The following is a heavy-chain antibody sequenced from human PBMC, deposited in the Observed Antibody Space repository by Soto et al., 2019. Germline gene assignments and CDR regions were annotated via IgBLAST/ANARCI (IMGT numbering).Heavy chain of an antibody. CDR1: GYTFTSYY. J-gene: IGHJ5*02. Sequence: GASVKVSCKASGYTFTSYYMHWVRQAPGQGLEWMGIINPSGGSTSYAQKFQGRVTMTRDTSTSTVYMELSSLRSEDTAVYYCARDLRITMVRGNWFDPWGQGTLVTVSS. CDR3: ARDLRITMVRGNWFDP. V-gene: IGHV1-46*01. CDR2: INPSGGST. D-gene: IGHD3-10*01.